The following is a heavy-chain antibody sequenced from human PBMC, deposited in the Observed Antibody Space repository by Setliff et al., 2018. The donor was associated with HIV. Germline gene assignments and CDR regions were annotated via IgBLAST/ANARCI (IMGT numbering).Heavy chain of an antibody. CDR2: IYYSGST. D-gene: IGHD3-10*01. Sequence: SETLSLTCEVSGVSISNYYWSWIRQPPGKGLEWIGYIYYSGSTNYNPSLKSRVTISVDTSKNQFSLNLSAVTAADTAVYYCARDHVFGSRTGFDPWGPGILVTVSS. CDR3: ARDHVFGSRTGFDP. CDR1: GVSISNYY. V-gene: IGHV4-59*12. J-gene: IGHJ5*02.